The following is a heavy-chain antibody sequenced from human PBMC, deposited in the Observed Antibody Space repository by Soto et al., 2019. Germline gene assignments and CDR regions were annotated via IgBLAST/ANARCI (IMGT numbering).Heavy chain of an antibody. Sequence: ASVKVSCKASGYTFTSYAMNWVRQAPGQRLEWMGWINAGNGNTKYSQKFQGRVTITRDTSASTAYMELSSLISEDTALYYCARAHLYYYGSGSYYTYDYWGQGTLVTVSS. V-gene: IGHV1-3*01. CDR1: GYTFTSYA. J-gene: IGHJ4*02. CDR2: INAGNGNT. D-gene: IGHD3-10*01. CDR3: ARAHLYYYGSGSYYTYDY.